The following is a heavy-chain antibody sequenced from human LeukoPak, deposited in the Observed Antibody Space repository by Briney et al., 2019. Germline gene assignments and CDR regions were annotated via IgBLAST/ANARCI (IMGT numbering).Heavy chain of an antibody. D-gene: IGHD6-13*01. CDR3: ARGGSSHYHYYMDV. Sequence: ASVKVSCKASGYTFTGYYIHWVRQAPGQGLEWMGRINPNSGGTNYAQKFQGRVTMTRDTSISTAYMELSRLRSDDTAVYYCARGGSSHYHYYMDVWGKGTTVTVSS. V-gene: IGHV1-2*06. CDR2: INPNSGGT. CDR1: GYTFTGYY. J-gene: IGHJ6*03.